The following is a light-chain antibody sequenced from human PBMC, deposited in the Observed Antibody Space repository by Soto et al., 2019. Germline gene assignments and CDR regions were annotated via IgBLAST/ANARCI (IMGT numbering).Light chain of an antibody. Sequence: QSVLTQPPSASGTPGQRVTISCSGSSSNIGSNYVYWYQQLPGTAPKLLIYRNNQRPSGVPDRFSGSKSGTSASLAISGLRSEDEADYYCCSYAGSGTYVFGTGTRSPS. CDR2: RNN. CDR1: SSNIGSNY. CDR3: CSYAGSGTYV. V-gene: IGLV1-47*01. J-gene: IGLJ1*01.